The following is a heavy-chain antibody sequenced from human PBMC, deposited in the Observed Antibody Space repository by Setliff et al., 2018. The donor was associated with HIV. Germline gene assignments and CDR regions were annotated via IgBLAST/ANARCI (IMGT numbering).Heavy chain of an antibody. CDR2: IYSDGST. D-gene: IGHD2-15*01. CDR3: AKDGISGGAYPPYYFDY. V-gene: IGHV3-53*01. J-gene: IGHJ4*01. CDR1: GFTVSSSY. Sequence: PGGSLRLSCEASGFTVSSSYMAWVRQAPGKGLEWVSTIYSDGSTYHRDSVKGRFTLSRDNSKNTVYLQMNRLRVEDTAVYYCAKDGISGGAYPPYYFDYWGHGTLVTVSS.